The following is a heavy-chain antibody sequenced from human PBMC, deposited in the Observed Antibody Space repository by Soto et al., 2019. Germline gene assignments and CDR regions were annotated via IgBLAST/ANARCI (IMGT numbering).Heavy chain of an antibody. Sequence: ASVKVSCKASGYTFTGYYMHWVRQAPGQGLEWMGWINPNSGGTNYAQKFQDRVTMTRDTSISITYMELIRLSSDDTAVYYCARDASATFRNRYHNDYWGQGTLVTVSS. CDR3: ARDASATFRNRYHNDY. V-gene: IGHV1-2*02. CDR2: INPNSGGT. CDR1: GYTFTGYY. D-gene: IGHD3-16*01. J-gene: IGHJ4*02.